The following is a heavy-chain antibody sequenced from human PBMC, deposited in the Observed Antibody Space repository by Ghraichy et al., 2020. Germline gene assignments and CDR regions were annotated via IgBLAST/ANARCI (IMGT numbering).Heavy chain of an antibody. Sequence: GGSLRLSCAASGFTFSSYWKQWVRQAPGKGLVWVSRINSDGSSTSYADSVKGRFTISRDNAKNTLYLQMNSLRGDDTAVYYCARAKYYDFRSGYYRDHDAFAIWGQGTMVTVSS. CDR1: GFTFSSYW. V-gene: IGHV3-74*01. CDR3: ARAKYYDFRSGYYRDHDAFAI. CDR2: INSDGSST. J-gene: IGHJ3*02. D-gene: IGHD3-3*01.